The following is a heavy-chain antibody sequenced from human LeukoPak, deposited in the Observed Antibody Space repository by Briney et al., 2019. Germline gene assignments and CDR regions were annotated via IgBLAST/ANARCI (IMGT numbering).Heavy chain of an antibody. Sequence: GGSLRLSCAASGFTFSSYSMNWVRHAPGKGLEWVSSISSSSSYIYYADSVKGRFTISRDNAKNSLYLQMNSLRAEDTAVYYCARDGIAAAGIYFDYWGQGTLVTVSS. CDR2: ISSSSSYI. V-gene: IGHV3-21*01. CDR1: GFTFSSYS. D-gene: IGHD6-13*01. CDR3: ARDGIAAAGIYFDY. J-gene: IGHJ4*02.